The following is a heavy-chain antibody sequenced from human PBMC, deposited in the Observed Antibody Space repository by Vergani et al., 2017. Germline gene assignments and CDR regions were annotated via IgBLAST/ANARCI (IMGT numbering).Heavy chain of an antibody. CDR3: AKGVYCSSTSCYEGRGYYYGMGV. D-gene: IGHD2-2*01. J-gene: IGHJ6*02. CDR2: ISGSGGNT. CDR1: GFSLSRFW. V-gene: IGHV3-23*04. Sequence: EVQLVESGGGLVQPGGSLRLSCAASGFSLSRFWMSWVRQAPEKGLEWVSGISGSGGNTYYANSVKGRFTISRDNSKNTLYLQMNSLRADDTAVYYCAKGVYCSSTSCYEGRGYYYGMGVWGQGTTVTFSS.